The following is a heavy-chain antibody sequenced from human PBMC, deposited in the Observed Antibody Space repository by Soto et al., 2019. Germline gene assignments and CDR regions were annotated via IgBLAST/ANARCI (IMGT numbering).Heavy chain of an antibody. J-gene: IGHJ6*02. CDR2: IYYSGST. CDR1: GGSISSGGYY. Sequence: PSETLSLTCTVSGGSISSGGYYWSWIRQHPGKGLEWIGYIYYSGSTYYNPSLKSRVTISVDTSKNQFSLKLSSVTAADTAVYYCARDGDYGRYCYGMDVWGQGTTVTVSS. CDR3: ARDGDYGRYCYGMDV. V-gene: IGHV4-31*03. D-gene: IGHD3-10*01.